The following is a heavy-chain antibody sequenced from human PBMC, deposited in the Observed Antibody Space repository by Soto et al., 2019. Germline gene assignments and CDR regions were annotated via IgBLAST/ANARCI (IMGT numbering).Heavy chain of an antibody. D-gene: IGHD6-13*01. J-gene: IGHJ4*02. V-gene: IGHV4-39*01. Sequence: SETLSLTCTVSGGSISSSSYYWGWIRQPPGKGLEWIGSIYYSGSTYYNPSLKSRVTISVDTSKNQFSLKLSSVTAADTAVYYCAAWVEGIAAAGTWFDYWGQGTLVTVSS. CDR3: AAWVEGIAAAGTWFDY. CDR1: GGSISSSSYY. CDR2: IYYSGST.